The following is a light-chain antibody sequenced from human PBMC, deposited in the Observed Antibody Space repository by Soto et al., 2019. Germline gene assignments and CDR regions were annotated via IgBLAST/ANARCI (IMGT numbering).Light chain of an antibody. J-gene: IGKJ5*01. Sequence: EIVLTQSPATLSLSPGERATLSCRASQSVSNYLAWYQQKPGQAPRLLIYDASNRATGIPDRFSGSGSGTDFTLTISRLEPEDFAVYYCQQYGGSPPITFGQGTRLEV. V-gene: IGKV3-20*01. CDR2: DAS. CDR1: QSVSNY. CDR3: QQYGGSPPIT.